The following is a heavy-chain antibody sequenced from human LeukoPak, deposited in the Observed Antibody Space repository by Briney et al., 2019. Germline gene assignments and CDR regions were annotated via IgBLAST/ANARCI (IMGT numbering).Heavy chain of an antibody. CDR3: ARVANVVGAIRI. CDR2: IYYGGSI. CDR1: GVSINISY. Sequence: SETLSLTCTVSGVSINISYWSWIRQPPGKGLEWIGFIYYGGSINYNPSLKSRVTISVDTSKHQFSLRLSSVTAADTAVYYCARVANVVGAIRIWGQGTLVTVSS. D-gene: IGHD1-26*01. J-gene: IGHJ4*02. V-gene: IGHV4-59*08.